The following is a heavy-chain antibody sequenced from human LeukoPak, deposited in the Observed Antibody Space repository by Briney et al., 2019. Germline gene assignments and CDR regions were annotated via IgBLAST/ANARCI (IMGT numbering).Heavy chain of an antibody. D-gene: IGHD2-21*02. V-gene: IGHV3-30*04. Sequence: GGSLRLSCAASGFTLSSYAMHWVRQAPGKGLEWVAVISYDGSDKYYADSVKGRFTISRDNSKNTLYLQMNSLRAEDTAVYYCASPRDGGDCLDYWGQGTLVTVSS. CDR3: ASPRDGGDCLDY. J-gene: IGHJ4*02. CDR2: ISYDGSDK. CDR1: GFTLSSYA.